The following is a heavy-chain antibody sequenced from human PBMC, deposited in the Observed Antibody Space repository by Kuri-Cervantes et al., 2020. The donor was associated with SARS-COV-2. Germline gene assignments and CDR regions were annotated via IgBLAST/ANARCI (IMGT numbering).Heavy chain of an antibody. Sequence: GSLRLSCAYYGESFSGYYWNWVRQPPGKGLEWIGHIYTSGSTNYNPSLKSRVTISVDTSKNQFSLKLSSVTAADTAVHYCARQGGYSSRYFDYWGQGTLVTVSS. CDR1: GESFSGYY. V-gene: IGHV4-4*08. CDR2: IYTSGST. J-gene: IGHJ4*02. CDR3: ARQGGYSSRYFDY. D-gene: IGHD6-13*01.